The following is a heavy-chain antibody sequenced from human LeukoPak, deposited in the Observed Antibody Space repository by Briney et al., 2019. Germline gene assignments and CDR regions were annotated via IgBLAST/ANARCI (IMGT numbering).Heavy chain of an antibody. Sequence: GGSLRLSCAASGFTFSRYAMSWVRQAPGKGLEWVSYISSGRTIYYADSVKGRFTISRDNAKNSLYLQMNSLRAEDTAVYYCARLYSSSSGKAFDIWGQGTMVTVSS. CDR2: ISSGRTI. CDR3: ARLYSSSSGKAFDI. V-gene: IGHV3-69-1*02. CDR1: GFTFSRYA. J-gene: IGHJ3*02. D-gene: IGHD6-6*01.